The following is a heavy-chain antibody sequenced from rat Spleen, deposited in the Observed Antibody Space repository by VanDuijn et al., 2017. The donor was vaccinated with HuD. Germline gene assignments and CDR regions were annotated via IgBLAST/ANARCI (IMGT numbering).Heavy chain of an antibody. Sequence: EVQLVESGGGLVQPGGSLKLSCVASGFTFNKYWMTWIRQAPGKGLEWIASITNTGGSTYYRDSVKGRFTISRDNGESILYLQMDSLRSEDMATYYCARSAITTVAGVDAWGQGASVTVSS. CDR3: ARSAITTVAGVDA. CDR2: ITNTGGST. CDR1: GFTFNKYW. J-gene: IGHJ4*01. V-gene: IGHV5-31*01. D-gene: IGHD1-1*01.